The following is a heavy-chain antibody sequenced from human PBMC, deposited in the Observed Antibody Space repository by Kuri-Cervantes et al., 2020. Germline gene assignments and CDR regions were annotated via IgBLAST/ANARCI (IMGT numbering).Heavy chain of an antibody. CDR3: ARTYYYDSSGYYPGGFDY. Sequence: SETLSLTCTVSGGSISSYYWSWIRQPAGKGLEWIGRIYTSGSTNYNPSLKSRVTISVDKSKNQFSLKLSSVTAADTAVYYCARTYYYDSSGYYPGGFDYWGQGTLVTVSS. V-gene: IGHV4-4*07. CDR2: IYTSGST. D-gene: IGHD3-22*01. CDR1: GGSISSYY. J-gene: IGHJ4*02.